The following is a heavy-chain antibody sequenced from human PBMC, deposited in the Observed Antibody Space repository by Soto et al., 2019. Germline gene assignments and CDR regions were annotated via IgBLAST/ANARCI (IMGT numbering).Heavy chain of an antibody. CDR3: AKVLNGIAAAGTVGGYFDY. J-gene: IGHJ4*02. V-gene: IGHV3-23*01. CDR1: GFTFSSYA. CDR2: ISGSGGST. Sequence: EVQLLESGGGLVQPGGSLRLSCAASGFTFSSYAMSWVRQAPGKGLEWVSAISGSGGSTYYADSVKGRFTISRDNSKNTLYLQMNSERAEDTAVYYCAKVLNGIAAAGTVGGYFDYWGQGTLVTVSS. D-gene: IGHD6-13*01.